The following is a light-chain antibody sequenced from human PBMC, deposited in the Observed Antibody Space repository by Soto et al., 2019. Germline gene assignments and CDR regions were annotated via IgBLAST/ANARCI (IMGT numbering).Light chain of an antibody. CDR3: QHYGTSPFT. CDR2: GAS. CDR1: QSVGSTY. J-gene: IGKJ3*01. V-gene: IGKV3-20*01. Sequence: IVLTQSPGTLSFSPGERATLSCRASQSVGSTYLAWYQQKPGQAPRLLIYGASSRATGIPDRFSGSGSGKDFTLTITRLEPEDFAVYYCQHYGTSPFTFGPGTKVEI.